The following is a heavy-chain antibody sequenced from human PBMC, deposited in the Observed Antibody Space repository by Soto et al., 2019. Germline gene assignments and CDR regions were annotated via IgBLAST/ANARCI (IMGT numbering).Heavy chain of an antibody. V-gene: IGHV4-4*02. D-gene: IGHD2-8*01. CDR2: IYHSGAT. CDR3: ARDSRYCTDGGSFIMRDPFDV. Sequence: QAQLQESGPGLVRPSGTLSLTCTVSHFSVTNNNYWNWVRQSPGKALEWIGEIYHSGATYYNPSLSGRATISMDKSKNQISLKLTSVTAADTAVYYCARDSRYCTDGGSFIMRDPFDVWGQGTLVTVSS. J-gene: IGHJ3*01. CDR1: HFSVTNNNY.